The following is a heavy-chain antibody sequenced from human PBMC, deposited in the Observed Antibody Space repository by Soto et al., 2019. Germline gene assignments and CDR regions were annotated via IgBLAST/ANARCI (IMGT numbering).Heavy chain of an antibody. CDR1: GGSVTTSKW. V-gene: IGHV4-4*02. CDR2: VYHSGTT. CDR3: ARDRITVAARPDAFDV. D-gene: IGHD6-6*01. J-gene: IGHJ3*01. Sequence: SETLSLTCTISGGSVTTSKWWNWVRQPPGKGLEWIGEVYHSGTTNYNPSLESRVTISLDKSKNQFSLKLSSVTAADTAVYFCARDRITVAARPDAFDVWGQGTLVTVSS.